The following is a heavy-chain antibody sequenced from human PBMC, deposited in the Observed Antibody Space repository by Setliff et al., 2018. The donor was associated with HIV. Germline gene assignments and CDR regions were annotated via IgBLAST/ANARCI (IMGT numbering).Heavy chain of an antibody. CDR3: SRGTFGGVNAQYYFDH. Sequence: ETLSLTCSVSGDSVSDYYWSWIRQPPGKGLEWIGDISTFRGTNYSPSLQSRVTISMDTSKNQLSLNLSSATAADTAVYYCSRGTFGGVNAQYYFDHWGQGTLVTVSS. V-gene: IGHV4-4*09. CDR2: ISTFRGT. D-gene: IGHD3-16*01. CDR1: GDSVSDYY. J-gene: IGHJ4*02.